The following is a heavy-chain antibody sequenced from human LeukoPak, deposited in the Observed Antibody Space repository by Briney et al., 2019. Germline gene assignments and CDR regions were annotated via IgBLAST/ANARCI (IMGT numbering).Heavy chain of an antibody. V-gene: IGHV1-69*13. CDR2: IIPIFGTA. Sequence: ASVKVSCKASGGTFSSYAISWVRQAPGQGLEWMGGIIPIFGTANYAQKFQGRVTITADESTSTAYMELSRLRSEDTAVYYCAREPRDSIVGASDAFDIWGQGTMVTVSS. CDR1: GGTFSSYA. CDR3: AREPRDSIVGASDAFDI. D-gene: IGHD1-26*01. J-gene: IGHJ3*02.